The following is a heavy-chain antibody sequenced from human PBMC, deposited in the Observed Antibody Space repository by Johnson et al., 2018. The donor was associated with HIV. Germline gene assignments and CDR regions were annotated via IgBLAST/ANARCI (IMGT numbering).Heavy chain of an antibody. J-gene: IGHJ3*01. V-gene: IGHV3-30*02. D-gene: IGHD5-24*01. Sequence: VESGGGVVQPGRSLRLSCAASGFTFSSYAMHWVRQAPGKGLEWVAVIRYDGSKKYYEDSVKGRFTISRDNSKNTLYLQMSSLRPEDTAVHYCAKDGYRAALDVWGQGTMVTVST. CDR3: AKDGYRAALDV. CDR1: GFTFSSYA. CDR2: IRYDGSKK.